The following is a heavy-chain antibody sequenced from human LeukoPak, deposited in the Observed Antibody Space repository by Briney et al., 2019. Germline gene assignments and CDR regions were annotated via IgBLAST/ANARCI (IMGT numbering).Heavy chain of an antibody. CDR1: GYTFTSYG. J-gene: IGHJ3*02. CDR3: ARDQKPGDRGDAFDI. CDR2: IIPIFGTA. Sequence: SVKVSCKASGYTFTSYGISWVRQAPGQGLEWMGGIIPIFGTANYAQKFQGRVTITADKSTSTAYMELSSLRSEDTAVYYCARDQKPGDRGDAFDIWGQGTMVTVSS. V-gene: IGHV1-69*06. D-gene: IGHD4-17*01.